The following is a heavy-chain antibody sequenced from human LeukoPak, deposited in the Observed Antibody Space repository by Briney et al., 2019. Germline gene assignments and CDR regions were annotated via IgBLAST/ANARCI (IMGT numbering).Heavy chain of an antibody. CDR1: GYTFTGYY. Sequence: GASVKVSCKASGYTFTGYYIHWVRQAPGQGLEWMGWINPNSGGTNYAQKFQGRVTMTRDTSISTAYMELSRLRSDDTAVYYCARLTAAGTYSGNRWGQGTLVTVSS. CDR3: ARLTAAGTYSGNR. D-gene: IGHD6-13*01. V-gene: IGHV1-2*02. J-gene: IGHJ4*02. CDR2: INPNSGGT.